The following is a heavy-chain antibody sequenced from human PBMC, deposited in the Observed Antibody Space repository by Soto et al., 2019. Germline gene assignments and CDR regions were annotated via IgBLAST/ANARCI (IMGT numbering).Heavy chain of an antibody. V-gene: IGHV3-30-3*01. D-gene: IGHD6-19*01. J-gene: IGHJ3*02. CDR1: IFTFSSYS. CDR2: TSYDGSNK. CDR3: XXXXGSSGWSDAFDI. Sequence: QVQLVESGGGLVQPGRSLRLSCAASIFTFSSYSMHWVRQAPGKGLEWVAITSYDGSNKNYADSVKGRFTISRDNSKNTLYLQMNILRPEDTAVXXXXXXXGSSGWSDAFDIWGQGTMVTVSS.